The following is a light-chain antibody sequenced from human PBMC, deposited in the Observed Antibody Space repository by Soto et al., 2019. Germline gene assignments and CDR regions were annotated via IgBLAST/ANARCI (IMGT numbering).Light chain of an antibody. CDR3: QQFGSSPWT. Sequence: EIVLTQSPGTLSLSPGERATLSCRASQSVSSSSFAWYQKKPGQAPRLLIYGASSRATGIPDRFSGSGSGTDFTLTISRLEPEDSAVYYCQQFGSSPWTFGQGTKVEIK. CDR2: GAS. V-gene: IGKV3-20*01. J-gene: IGKJ1*01. CDR1: QSVSSSS.